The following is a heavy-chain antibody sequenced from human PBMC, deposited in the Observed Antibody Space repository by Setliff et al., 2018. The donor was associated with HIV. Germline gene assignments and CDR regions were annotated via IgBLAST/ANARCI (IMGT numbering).Heavy chain of an antibody. J-gene: IGHJ5*02. CDR1: GGSISRTNW. Sequence: SETLSLTSAVSGGSISRTNWWNWVRQPPGKGLEWIGEIYHSGDTNYNPSLKRRVTISVDTSKNQFSLKLSSVTAADTAVYYCATYADRESNRFDPWGQGSLVTVSS. D-gene: IGHD3-10*01. CDR3: ATYADRESNRFDP. V-gene: IGHV4-4*02. CDR2: IYHSGDT.